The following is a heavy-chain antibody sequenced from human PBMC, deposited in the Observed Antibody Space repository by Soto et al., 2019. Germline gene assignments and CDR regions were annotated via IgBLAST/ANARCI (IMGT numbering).Heavy chain of an antibody. V-gene: IGHV3-21*01. J-gene: IGHJ4*02. CDR2: ISSSSSYI. Sequence: EVQLVESGGGLVNPGGSLRPSFAASGFTFSSYRRNWVGQAQGKGLEWVSSISSSSSYIYYADSVKGRFTISRDNAKNSLYLQMNSLRAEDTAVYYCARAPHLPDYWGQGTLVTVSS. CDR3: ARAPHLPDY. CDR1: GFTFSSYR.